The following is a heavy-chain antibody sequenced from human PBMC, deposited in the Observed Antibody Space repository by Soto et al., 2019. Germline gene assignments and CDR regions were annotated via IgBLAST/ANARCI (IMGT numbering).Heavy chain of an antibody. D-gene: IGHD2-15*01. CDR2: INWNGGST. Sequence: EVQLVESGGGVVRPGGSLRLSCAASGFTFDDYGMSWVRQATGKGLEWVSGINWNGGSTGYADSVKGRFTISRDNAKNSLYLQMISHGAEDTAFYYFARGRVVVDTCPFDYWGEGTLVTVSS. CDR3: ARGRVVVDTCPFDY. V-gene: IGHV3-20*04. CDR1: GFTFDDYG. J-gene: IGHJ4*02.